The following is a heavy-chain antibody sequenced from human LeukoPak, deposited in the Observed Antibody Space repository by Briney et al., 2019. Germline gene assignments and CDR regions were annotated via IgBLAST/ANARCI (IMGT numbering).Heavy chain of an antibody. V-gene: IGHV4-39*01. J-gene: IGHJ4*02. CDR3: ARHAVATIRGGFDY. CDR1: GGSISSSSYY. D-gene: IGHD5-24*01. Sequence: PSETLSLTCTVSGGSISSSSYYWGWIRQPPGKGLEWIGSIYYSGSTYYNPSLKSRVTISVDTSKNQFSLKLSSVTAADTAVYYCARHAVATIRGGFDYWGQGTLVTVSS. CDR2: IYYSGST.